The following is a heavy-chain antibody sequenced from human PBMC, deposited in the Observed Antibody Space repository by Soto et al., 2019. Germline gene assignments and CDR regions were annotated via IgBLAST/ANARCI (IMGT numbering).Heavy chain of an antibody. Sequence: EVQLVESGGGLVKPGGSLRLSCAASGFTFSSYSLNWVRQAPGKGLEWVSSITSSGASIYYADSVKGRFTISRDNAKISLYLQMNSLRAEDTAVYYCARDGSEGSGEIGYYYYMDVWGKGTTATVSS. D-gene: IGHD2-15*01. CDR2: ITSSGASI. CDR1: GFTFSSYS. CDR3: ARDGSEGSGEIGYYYYMDV. V-gene: IGHV3-21*01. J-gene: IGHJ6*03.